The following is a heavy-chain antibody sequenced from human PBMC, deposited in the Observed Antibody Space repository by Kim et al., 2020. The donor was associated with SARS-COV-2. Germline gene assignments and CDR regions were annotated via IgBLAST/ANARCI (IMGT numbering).Heavy chain of an antibody. V-gene: IGHV4-61*02. J-gene: IGHJ4*02. D-gene: IGHD6-6*01. CDR3: ARGQEYSSSSF. CDR2: IYTSGST. Sequence: SETLSLTCTVSDGSISSGTYYWSWIRQPAGKGLEWIGRIYTSGSTSYNPSLKSRVTISVDTSKNQFSLKLSSVTAADTALYYCARGQEYSSSSFWGQGTLVTVSS. CDR1: DGSISSGTYY.